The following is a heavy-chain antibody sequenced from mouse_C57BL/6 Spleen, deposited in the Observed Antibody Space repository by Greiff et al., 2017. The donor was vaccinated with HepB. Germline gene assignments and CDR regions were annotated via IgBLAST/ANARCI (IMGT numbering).Heavy chain of an antibody. CDR2: ISSGSSTI. V-gene: IGHV5-17*01. J-gene: IGHJ1*03. CDR1: GFTFSDYG. Sequence: EVHLVESGGGLVKPGGSLKLSCAASGFTFSDYGMHWVRQAPEKGLEWVAYISSGSSTIYYADTVKGRFTISRDNAKNTLFLQMTSLRSEDTAMYDCASGYGSSSWYFDVWGTGTTVTVSS. CDR3: ASGYGSSSWYFDV. D-gene: IGHD1-1*01.